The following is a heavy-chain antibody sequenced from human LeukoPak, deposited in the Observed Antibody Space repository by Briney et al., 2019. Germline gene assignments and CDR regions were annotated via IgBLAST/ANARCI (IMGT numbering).Heavy chain of an antibody. D-gene: IGHD5-24*01. V-gene: IGHV1-46*02. CDR3: ARDRERTEPTIGNVGELDY. CDR2: INPNVGST. J-gene: IGHJ4*02. CDR1: GYTLNSHH. Sequence: ASVKVSCKASGYTLNSHHIHWLRQAPGQGLEWMGIINPNVGSTYYPQQFQGRVTMTRDTSTSTVFMDLSSLRSEDTAVYYCARDRERTEPTIGNVGELDYWGQGTLVTVSS.